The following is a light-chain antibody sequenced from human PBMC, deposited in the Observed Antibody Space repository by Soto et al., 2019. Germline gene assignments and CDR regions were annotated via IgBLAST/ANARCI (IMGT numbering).Light chain of an antibody. J-gene: IGKJ3*01. CDR2: DAS. CDR3: QQRSNWPPG. Sequence: EIVLTQSPATLSLSPGERATLSCRASQSVSSYLAWYQQKPGQAPRLLIYDASNRATGIPARFSGSGSGTDFTLTISSLEPEDFAVYYCQQRSNWPPGIGPGTKVDIK. CDR1: QSVSSY. V-gene: IGKV3-11*01.